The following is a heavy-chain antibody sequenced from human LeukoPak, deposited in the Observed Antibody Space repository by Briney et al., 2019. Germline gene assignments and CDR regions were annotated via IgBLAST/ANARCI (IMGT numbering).Heavy chain of an antibody. Sequence: GASVKVSCKASGYTFTTYGISWVRLAPGQGLEWMGWISAYNGNTNYAQKFQGRVTMTTDTSTSTAYMELRRLRSDDTAVYYCARDVAVAGSSGYWGQGTLVTVSS. D-gene: IGHD6-19*01. J-gene: IGHJ4*02. V-gene: IGHV1-18*01. CDR3: ARDVAVAGSSGY. CDR2: ISAYNGNT. CDR1: GYTFTTYG.